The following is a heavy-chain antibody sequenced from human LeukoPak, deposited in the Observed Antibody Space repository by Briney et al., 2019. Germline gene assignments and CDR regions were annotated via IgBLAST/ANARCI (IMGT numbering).Heavy chain of an antibody. CDR1: GYTFTSYG. Sequence: GASVKVSCKASGYTFTSYGISWVRQAPGQGLEWMGWISAYNGNTNYAQKLQGRVTMTTDTSTSTAYMELRSLRSDDTAVYYCARGGHIVVVTALDAFDIWGQGTMVTVSS. V-gene: IGHV1-18*01. CDR3: ARGGHIVVVTALDAFDI. CDR2: ISAYNGNT. D-gene: IGHD2-21*02. J-gene: IGHJ3*02.